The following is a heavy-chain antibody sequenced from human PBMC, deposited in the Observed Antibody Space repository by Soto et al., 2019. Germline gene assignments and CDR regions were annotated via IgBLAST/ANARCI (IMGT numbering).Heavy chain of an antibody. CDR2: ISYDGSNK. D-gene: IGHD2-2*01. V-gene: IGHV3-30*18. J-gene: IGHJ4*02. CDR1: GFTFSSYG. CDR3: AKDSWAAAELHFDY. Sequence: GGSLRLSCAASGFTFSSYGMHWVRQAPGKGLEWVAVISYDGSNKYYADSVKGRFTISRDNSKNTLYLQMNSLRAEDTAVYYCAKDSWAAAELHFDYWGQGTLVTVSS.